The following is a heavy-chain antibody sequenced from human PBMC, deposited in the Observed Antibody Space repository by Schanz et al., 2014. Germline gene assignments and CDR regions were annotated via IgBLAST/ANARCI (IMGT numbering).Heavy chain of an antibody. D-gene: IGHD3-16*01. CDR1: GFRFDDYA. V-gene: IGHV3-9*01. CDR2: MSWNAGSL. Sequence: VQLVDSGGGLVKPGGSLRLSCAASGFRFDDYAMHWVRQAPGKGLEWVSGMSWNAGSLGYGDSVKGRFTISRDNSKNTLYLQMNSLKTEDTAVYYCVRLDVHDYWGQGTLVTVAA. CDR3: VRLDVHDY. J-gene: IGHJ4*02.